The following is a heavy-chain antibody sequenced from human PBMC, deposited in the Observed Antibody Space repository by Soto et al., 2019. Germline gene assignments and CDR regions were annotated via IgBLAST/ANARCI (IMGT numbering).Heavy chain of an antibody. CDR1: GYTFTSYY. CDR2: INPSGGST. J-gene: IGHJ4*02. D-gene: IGHD3-10*01. CDR3: ARQALGGSGHYYNVRGFDN. Sequence: QVQLVQSGAEVRKPGASVKVSCKASGYTFTSYYLHWVRQAPGQGLEWTGLINPSGGSTSYAQKFQGRLIMPRDTFTITVYMELSNLRSEDTAVYYCARQALGGSGHYYNVRGFDNWGQRTVITVSS. V-gene: IGHV1-46*01.